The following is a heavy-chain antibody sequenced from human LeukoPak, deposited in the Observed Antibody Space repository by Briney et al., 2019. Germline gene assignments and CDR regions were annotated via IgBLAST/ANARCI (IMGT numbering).Heavy chain of an antibody. CDR3: AKEGDEYAYFDY. D-gene: IGHD2-21*01. CDR2: ISAGGDFV. V-gene: IGHV3-21*01. Sequence: GGSLRLSCAASGFPFSTHSLNWVRQAPGKGLEWVSSISAGGDFVYYGDSVKGRFTMSRDNSKNTLYLQMNSLRAEDTAVYYCAKEGDEYAYFDYWGQGTLVTVSS. CDR1: GFPFSTHS. J-gene: IGHJ4*02.